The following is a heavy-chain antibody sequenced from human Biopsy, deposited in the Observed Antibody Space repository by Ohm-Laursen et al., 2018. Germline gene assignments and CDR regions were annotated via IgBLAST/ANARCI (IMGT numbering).Heavy chain of an antibody. CDR1: GGSISSDY. J-gene: IGHJ6*02. CDR3: ARATNSTGWPYYYFYGMDV. Sequence: SDTLSLTCTVSGGSISSDYWSWIRQTPGKGLEWIGYIYYSGSTNYNPSLKSRVTISVDTSKNQFSLRLNSVTAADTAVYYCARATNSTGWPYYYFYGMDVWAKGPRSPSP. CDR2: IYYSGST. D-gene: IGHD2/OR15-2a*01. V-gene: IGHV4-59*07.